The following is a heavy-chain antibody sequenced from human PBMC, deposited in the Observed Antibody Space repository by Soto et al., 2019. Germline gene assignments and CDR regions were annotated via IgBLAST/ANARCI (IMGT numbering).Heavy chain of an antibody. CDR3: ARGHVLKNWNYYYYMDV. J-gene: IGHJ6*03. D-gene: IGHD1-1*01. CDR1: GYTFTSYD. CDR2: MNPNSGNT. Sequence: ASVKVSCKASGYTFTSYDINWVRQATGQGLEWMGWMNPNSGNTGYAQKFQGRVTMTRNTSISTAYMELSSLRSEDTAVYYCARGHVLKNWNYYYYMDVWGKGTTVTVSS. V-gene: IGHV1-8*01.